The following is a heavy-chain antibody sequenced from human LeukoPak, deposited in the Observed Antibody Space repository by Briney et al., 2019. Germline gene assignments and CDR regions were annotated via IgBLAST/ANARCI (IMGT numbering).Heavy chain of an antibody. CDR1: GGTFSRYG. CDR3: ARAAKTLFGVNIIAAFDI. CDR2: IIPFFDAT. J-gene: IGHJ3*02. D-gene: IGHD3-3*01. V-gene: IGHV1-69*13. Sequence: SVTVSCKASGGTFSRYGINWVRQAPGQGLEWMGGIIPFFDATHYAQNFQGRVTITADESTSTAYMELSSLRSEDTAVYYCARAAKTLFGVNIIAAFDIWGQGTMVTVSS.